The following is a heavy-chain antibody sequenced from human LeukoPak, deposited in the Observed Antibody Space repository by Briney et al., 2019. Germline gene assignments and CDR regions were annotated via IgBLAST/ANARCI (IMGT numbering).Heavy chain of an antibody. Sequence: ASVKVSCKASGYTFTGYYMHWVRQAPGQGLEWMGWINPNSGGTNYAQKFQGRVTMTRDTSISTAYMELSSLRSDDTAVYYCARVRGQLERLGGRKYYFDYWGQGTLVTVSS. CDR3: ARVRGQLERLGGRKYYFDY. CDR2: INPNSGGT. J-gene: IGHJ4*02. D-gene: IGHD1-1*01. V-gene: IGHV1-2*02. CDR1: GYTFTGYY.